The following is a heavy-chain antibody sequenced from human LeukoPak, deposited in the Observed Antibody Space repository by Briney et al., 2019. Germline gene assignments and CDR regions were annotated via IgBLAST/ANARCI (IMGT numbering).Heavy chain of an antibody. CDR2: FHNSGTS. Sequence: PSETLSLTCTVSGASVSSYYWIWIRQPAGRGLEWIGYFHNSGTSTYNPSLKSRVTISADTSKNQFSLKLNSLTTADTAVYYCTRGAGWLIDYWGQGILVTVSS. D-gene: IGHD3-16*01. CDR1: GASVSSYY. V-gene: IGHV4-59*02. CDR3: TRGAGWLIDY. J-gene: IGHJ4*02.